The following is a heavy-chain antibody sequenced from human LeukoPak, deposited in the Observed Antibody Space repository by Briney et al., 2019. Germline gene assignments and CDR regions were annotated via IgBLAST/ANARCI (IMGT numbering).Heavy chain of an antibody. V-gene: IGHV1-8*01. D-gene: IGHD3-10*01. J-gene: IGHJ6*03. CDR2: MNPHSGNT. CDR3: ARAWSGTFGPPYCYYYMDV. CDR1: GHTFNSYD. Sequence: ASVKVSCKTSGHTFNSYDINWVRQTTGQGLEWMGWMNPHSGNTDYAQKLQGRVTITRNTSISTVYMELSSLRSEDTAVYYCARAWSGTFGPPYCYYYMDVWGKGTTVTVSS.